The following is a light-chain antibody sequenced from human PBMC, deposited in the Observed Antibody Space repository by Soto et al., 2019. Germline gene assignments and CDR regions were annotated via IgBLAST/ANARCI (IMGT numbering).Light chain of an antibody. CDR2: DAS. V-gene: IGKV4-1*01. CDR3: QHRNNRPFS. CDR1: QSVLYSSNNKNY. J-gene: IGKJ3*01. Sequence: DIVMTQSPDSLALSLGYRSTINCPSRQSVLYSSNNKNYLAWYQQRPGQAPRLLIYDASNRATGIPARFSGSGSGTDFTLTISSLEPEDFAVYYCQHRNNRPFSFGPGTKVD.